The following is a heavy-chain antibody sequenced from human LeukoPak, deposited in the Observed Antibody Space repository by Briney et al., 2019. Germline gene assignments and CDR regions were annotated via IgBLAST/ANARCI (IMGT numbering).Heavy chain of an antibody. CDR1: GGSISSGGYY. J-gene: IGHJ4*02. CDR2: IYYSGST. V-gene: IGHV4-31*03. CDR3: ARIRGHGSGSYYYFDY. Sequence: SETLSLTCTVSGGSISSGGYYWSWIRQHPGKGLEWIGYIYYSGSTYYNPSLKSRVTISVDTSKNQFSLKLSSVTAADTAVYYCARIRGHGSGSYYYFDYWGQGTLVTVSS. D-gene: IGHD3-10*01.